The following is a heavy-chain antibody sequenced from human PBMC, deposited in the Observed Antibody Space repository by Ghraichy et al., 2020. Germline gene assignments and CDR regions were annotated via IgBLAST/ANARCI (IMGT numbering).Heavy chain of an antibody. CDR1: GGSISSSSYY. CDR3: ASARSSYGSGSYYGMDV. V-gene: IGHV4-39*01. D-gene: IGHD3-10*01. CDR2: FYYSGST. Sequence: SETLSLTCTVSGGSISSSSYYWGWIRQPPGKGLEWIGSFYYSGSTYYNPSLKSRVTISVDTSKNQFSLKLSSVTAADTAVYYCASARSSYGSGSYYGMDVWGQGTTVTVSS. J-gene: IGHJ6*02.